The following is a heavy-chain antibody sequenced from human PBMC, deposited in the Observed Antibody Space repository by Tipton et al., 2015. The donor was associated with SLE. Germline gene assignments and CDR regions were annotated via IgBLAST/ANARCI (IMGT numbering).Heavy chain of an antibody. Sequence: LRLSCAVYVGSFSNYYWTWIRQPPGKGLEWIGEINHSGSTNYNPSLKSRVTISVDTSKNQFSLRLSSVTAADTAVFYCARAPGLERSYYYYYYMDVWGKGTTVTVSS. V-gene: IGHV4-34*01. CDR1: VGSFSNYY. CDR3: ARAPGLERSYYYYYYMDV. D-gene: IGHD1-1*01. CDR2: INHSGST. J-gene: IGHJ6*03.